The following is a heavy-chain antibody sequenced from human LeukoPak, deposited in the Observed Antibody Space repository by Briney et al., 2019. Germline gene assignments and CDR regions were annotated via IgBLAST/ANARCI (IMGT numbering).Heavy chain of an antibody. D-gene: IGHD3-10*01. CDR2: INHSGST. V-gene: IGHV4-34*01. CDR3: ARVTMVRGAALYGMDV. CDR1: GGSFSGYY. J-gene: IGHJ6*02. Sequence: SETLSLTCAVYGGSFSGYYWSWIRQPPGKGLEWIGEINHSGSTNYNPSLKSRVTISVDTSKNQFSLKLSSVTAADTAVYYCARVTMVRGAALYGMDVWGQGTTVTVSS.